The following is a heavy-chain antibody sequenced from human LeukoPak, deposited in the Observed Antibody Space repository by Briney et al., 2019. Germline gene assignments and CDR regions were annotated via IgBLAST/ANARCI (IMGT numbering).Heavy chain of an antibody. CDR1: GYTFTGYY. CDR3: ARVRSYGYCSSTSCQRGWFDP. J-gene: IGHJ5*02. Sequence: ASVKVSCKASGYTFTGYYMHWVRQAPGQGLEWMGWINPNSGGTNYAQKFQGRVTMTRDTSISTAYMELSRLRSDDTAVYYCARVRSYGYCSSTSCQRGWFDPWGQGTLVTVSS. CDR2: INPNSGGT. D-gene: IGHD2-2*01. V-gene: IGHV1-2*02.